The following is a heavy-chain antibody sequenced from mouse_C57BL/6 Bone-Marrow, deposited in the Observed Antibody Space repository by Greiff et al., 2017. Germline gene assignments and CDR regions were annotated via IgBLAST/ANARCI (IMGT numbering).Heavy chain of an antibody. CDR3: ERRAYDRSWFAY. V-gene: IGHV1-26*01. J-gene: IGHJ3*01. CDR2: INPNNGGT. Sequence: EVQLQQSGPELVKPGASVKISCKASGYTFTDYYMNWVKQSPGKSLEWIGDINPNNGGTSYNQKFKGKATLTVDKSSSTAYMARRSLTSADSAVYYCERRAYDRSWFAYWGQGTLVTVSA. CDR1: GYTFTDYY. D-gene: IGHD2-14*01.